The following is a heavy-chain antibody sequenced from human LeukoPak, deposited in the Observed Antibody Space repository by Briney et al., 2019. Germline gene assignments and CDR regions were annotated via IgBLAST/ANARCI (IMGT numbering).Heavy chain of an antibody. V-gene: IGHV3-33*08. CDR1: GVTFSTYA. J-gene: IGHJ4*02. D-gene: IGHD3-9*01. Sequence: GGSLRLSCVASGVTFSTYAMNWVRQAPGKGLEWVTFIWYDASNKYYAESVKGRFTISRDNSRNTVFLQMNSLRAEDTAIYYCATDISTHYFGSWGQGTLVTVSS. CDR3: ATDISTHYFGS. CDR2: IWYDASNK.